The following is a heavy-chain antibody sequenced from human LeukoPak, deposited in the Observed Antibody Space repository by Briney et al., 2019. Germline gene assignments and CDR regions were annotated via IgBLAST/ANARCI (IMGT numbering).Heavy chain of an antibody. J-gene: IGHJ3*02. D-gene: IGHD1-26*01. Sequence: GGSLRLSXLDSGFSFSTYWMSWVRQAPGKGLEWVANVKQDGSDKYYADSVKGRFTISRDNAKNSLYLQMNSLRAEDTAVYFCASGPRWVGAAWAHSFDIWGQGTTVTVSS. CDR1: GFSFSTYW. CDR3: ASGPRWVGAAWAHSFDI. CDR2: VKQDGSDK. V-gene: IGHV3-7*01.